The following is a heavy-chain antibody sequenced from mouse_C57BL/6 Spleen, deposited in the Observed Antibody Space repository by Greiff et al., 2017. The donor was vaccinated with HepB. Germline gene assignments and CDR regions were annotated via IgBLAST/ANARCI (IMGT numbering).Heavy chain of an antibody. Sequence: VQLQQSGPELVKPGASVKISCKASGYAFSSSWMNWVKQRPGKGLEWIGRIYPGDGDTNYNGKFKGKATLTEDKSSSTAYMQLSSLTSEDSAVYFCARLYGSRGDYFDYWGQGTTLTVSS. J-gene: IGHJ2*01. V-gene: IGHV1-82*01. D-gene: IGHD1-1*01. CDR1: GYAFSSSW. CDR3: ARLYGSRGDYFDY. CDR2: IYPGDGDT.